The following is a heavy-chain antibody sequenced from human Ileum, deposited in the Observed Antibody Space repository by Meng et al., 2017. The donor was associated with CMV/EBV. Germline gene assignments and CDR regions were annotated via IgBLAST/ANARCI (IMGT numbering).Heavy chain of an antibody. Sequence: TFTGYHMHWVRQAPGQGLEWMGWINPNSGGTNYAQKFQGRVTMTRDTSISTAYMELSRLRSDDTAVYYCARDRAIVVVPAATWGAFDPWGQGTLVTVSS. D-gene: IGHD2-2*01. J-gene: IGHJ5*02. CDR3: ARDRAIVVVPAATWGAFDP. CDR2: INPNSGGT. CDR1: TFTGYH. V-gene: IGHV1-2*02.